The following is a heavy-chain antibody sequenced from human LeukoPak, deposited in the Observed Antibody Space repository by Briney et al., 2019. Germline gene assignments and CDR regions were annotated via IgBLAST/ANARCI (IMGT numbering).Heavy chain of an antibody. J-gene: IGHJ4*02. V-gene: IGHV3-23*01. Sequence: GGSLRLSCAASGFTFSSYAMSWVRQAPGKGLEWVSVISGSGGSTYFADSVKGRFTISRDNSKNTLYLQMNSLRAEDTAVYYCAKSLRYDSSGYFDYWGQGTLVTVSS. CDR3: AKSLRYDSSGYFDY. D-gene: IGHD3-22*01. CDR1: GFTFSSYA. CDR2: ISGSGGST.